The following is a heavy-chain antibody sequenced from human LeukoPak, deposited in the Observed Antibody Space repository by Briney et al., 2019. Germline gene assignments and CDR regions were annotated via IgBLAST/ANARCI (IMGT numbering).Heavy chain of an antibody. J-gene: IGHJ4*02. Sequence: SQTLSLTCAISGDSVSSNSAAWNWIRQSPSGGLEWLGRTYYRSKWYNDYAVSVKSRITINPDTSKNQFSLQLNSVTPEDTAVYYCARTSGVKETLFDYWGQGTLVTVSS. CDR1: GDSVSSNSAA. CDR2: TYYRSKWYN. CDR3: ARTSGVKETLFDY. D-gene: IGHD3-16*01. V-gene: IGHV6-1*01.